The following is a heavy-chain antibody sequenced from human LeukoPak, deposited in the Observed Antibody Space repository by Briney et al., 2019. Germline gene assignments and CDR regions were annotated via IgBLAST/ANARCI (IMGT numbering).Heavy chain of an antibody. V-gene: IGHV4-39*01. Sequence: SETLSLTCTVSGGSFSSSPYYWGWIRQPPGKGLEWIGSIYYSGTTHYSPSLESRVTISVDTSKNQFSLRLNSVTAADTAMYYCAKSGGYGLIDYWGQGTLVTVSS. CDR2: IYYSGTT. CDR3: AKSGGYGLIDY. J-gene: IGHJ4*02. D-gene: IGHD1-26*01. CDR1: GGSFSSSPYY.